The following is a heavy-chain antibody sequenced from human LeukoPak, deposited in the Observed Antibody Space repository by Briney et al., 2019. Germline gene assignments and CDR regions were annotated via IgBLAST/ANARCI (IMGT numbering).Heavy chain of an antibody. CDR3: AKTRPLDSSSWSHGDY. CDR1: RFTFSSYA. Sequence: GGSLRLSCAASRFTFSSYAMSWVRQAPGKGLEWVSAISGSGDSTYYGDSVKGRFTISRDNSKNTLYLQMNSLRAEDTAVYYCAKTRPLDSSSWSHGDYWGQGTLVTVSP. J-gene: IGHJ4*02. D-gene: IGHD6-13*01. V-gene: IGHV3-23*01. CDR2: ISGSGDST.